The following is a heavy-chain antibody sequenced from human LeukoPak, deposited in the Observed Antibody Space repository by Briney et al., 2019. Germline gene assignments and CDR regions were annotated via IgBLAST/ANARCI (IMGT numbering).Heavy chain of an antibody. CDR1: GFTFSNYW. CDR3: ARGRYLDWLPYFFDY. V-gene: IGHV3-7*01. J-gene: IGHJ4*02. Sequence: PGGSLRLSCAASGFTFSNYWMAWVRQAPGKGPEWVANIDQDGREKYFVDSVRGRFSIFRDNDKNTLYLQMNSLRVEDTAIYYCARGRYLDWLPYFFDYWGQGTLVTVSS. CDR2: IDQDGREK. D-gene: IGHD3-9*01.